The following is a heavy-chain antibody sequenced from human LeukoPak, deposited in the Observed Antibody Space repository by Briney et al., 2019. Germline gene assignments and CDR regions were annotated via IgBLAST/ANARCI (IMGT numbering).Heavy chain of an antibody. Sequence: SETLSLTCTVSGGSISSSSYYWGWIRQPPGKGLEWIGSIYYSGSTYYNPSLKSRVTISVDTSKNQFSLKLSSVTAADTAVYYCARTTVVTPVVMDALDIWGQGTMVTVSS. J-gene: IGHJ3*02. CDR3: ARTTVVTPVVMDALDI. CDR2: IYYSGST. CDR1: GGSISSSSYY. D-gene: IGHD4-23*01. V-gene: IGHV4-39*01.